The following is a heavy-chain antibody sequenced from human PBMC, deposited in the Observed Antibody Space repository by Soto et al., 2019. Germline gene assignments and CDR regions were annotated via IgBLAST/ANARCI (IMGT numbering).Heavy chain of an antibody. CDR1: GFTFSSYA. Sequence: EVQLLESGGGLVQPGGSLRLSCAASGFTFSSYAINWVRQAPGKGLEWVSAISGSGGSTYYADSVKGRFTISRDSSKNTLDLQMNSLRAEDTAVYYCAKGNSWSPALVLDLWGQGTMVTVSS. CDR3: AKGNSWSPALVLDL. CDR2: ISGSGGST. D-gene: IGHD1-7*01. V-gene: IGHV3-23*01. J-gene: IGHJ3*01.